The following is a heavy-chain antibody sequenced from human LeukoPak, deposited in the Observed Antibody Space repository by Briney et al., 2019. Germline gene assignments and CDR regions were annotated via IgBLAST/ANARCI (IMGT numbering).Heavy chain of an antibody. D-gene: IGHD6-13*01. V-gene: IGHV3-30*03. J-gene: IGHJ4*02. CDR1: GFRFSSYG. CDR3: AYGEQQLVLYY. Sequence: GGSLRLSCAASGFRFSSYGMHWVRQAPGKGLEWVAVISYDGSNKYYADSVKGRFTISRDNSKNTLYLQMNSLRAEDTAVYYCAYGEQQLVLYYWGQGTLVTVSS. CDR2: ISYDGSNK.